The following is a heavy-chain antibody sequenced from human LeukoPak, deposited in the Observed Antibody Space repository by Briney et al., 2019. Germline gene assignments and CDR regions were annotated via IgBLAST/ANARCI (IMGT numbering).Heavy chain of an antibody. V-gene: IGHV4-30-2*03. CDR3: ARLGGAYFKGGMDV. J-gene: IGHJ6*02. CDR1: GGSISSGGYS. Sequence: PSQTLSLTCAVSGGSISSGGYSWSWIRQPPGKGLEWIGSIDNSGTTYYNTSLKSRVTMSVDTSKNQFSLVVTSVTAADTAVYYCARLGGAYFKGGMDVWGQGTTVTVSS. D-gene: IGHD2-21*01. CDR2: IDNSGTT.